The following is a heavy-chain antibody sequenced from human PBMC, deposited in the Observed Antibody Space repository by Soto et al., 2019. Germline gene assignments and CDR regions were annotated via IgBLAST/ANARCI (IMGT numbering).Heavy chain of an antibody. CDR3: AAHYYDFWSGYYADGMDV. Sequence: SVKVSGKASGFTFTSSAVQWVRQARGQRLEWIGWIVVGSGNTNYAQKFQERVTITRDMSTSTAYMELSSLRSEDTAVYYCAAHYYDFWSGYYADGMDVWGQGTTVTVSS. CDR1: GFTFTSSA. D-gene: IGHD3-3*01. J-gene: IGHJ6*02. CDR2: IVVGSGNT. V-gene: IGHV1-58*01.